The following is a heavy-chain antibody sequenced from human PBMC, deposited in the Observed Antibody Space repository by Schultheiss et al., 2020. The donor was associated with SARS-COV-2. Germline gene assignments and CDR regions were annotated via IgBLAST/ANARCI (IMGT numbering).Heavy chain of an antibody. J-gene: IGHJ4*02. D-gene: IGHD1-26*01. CDR3: ARAGYSGSYHFDY. V-gene: IGHV4-34*01. CDR2: INHSGST. CDR1: GGSFSGYY. Sequence: SETLSLTCAVYGGSFSGYYWSWIRQPPGKGLEWIGEINHSGSTNYNPSLKSRVTISVDTSKNQFSLKLSSVTAADTAVYYCARAGYSGSYHFDYWGQGTLVTVSS.